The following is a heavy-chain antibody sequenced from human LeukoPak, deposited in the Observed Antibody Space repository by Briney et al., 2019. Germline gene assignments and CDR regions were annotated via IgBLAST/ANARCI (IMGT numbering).Heavy chain of an antibody. V-gene: IGHV4-34*01. Sequence: PSETLSLTCAVYGGSFGGYYWSWIRQPPGKGLEWIGEINHSGSTNYNPSLKSRVTISVDTSKNQFSLKLSSVTAADTAVYYCARGASSGYDYWGQGTLVTVSS. CDR1: GGSFGGYY. D-gene: IGHD3-22*01. J-gene: IGHJ4*02. CDR3: ARGASSGYDY. CDR2: INHSGST.